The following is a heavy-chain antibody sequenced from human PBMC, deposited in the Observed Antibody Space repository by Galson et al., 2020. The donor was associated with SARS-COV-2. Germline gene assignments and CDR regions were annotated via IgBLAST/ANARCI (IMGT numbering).Heavy chain of an antibody. CDR1: GYTFTSNG. Sequence: ASVKVSCTASGYTFTSNGTSWMRQAPGQGLEWMGWNANYAQKFQGRVTMTTDTSTTTAYMELRGLRSDDTAVYYCARFSYRSGYPSFDYWGQGTLVTVSS. J-gene: IGHJ4*02. D-gene: IGHD3-22*01. V-gene: IGHV1-18*01. CDR3: ARFSYRSGYPSFDY.